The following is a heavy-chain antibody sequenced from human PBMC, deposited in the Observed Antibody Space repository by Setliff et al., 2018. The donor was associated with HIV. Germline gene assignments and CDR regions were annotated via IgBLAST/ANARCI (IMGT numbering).Heavy chain of an antibody. CDR2: IWFDGSYK. D-gene: IGHD1-26*01. CDR1: GFIFSGYA. CDR3: VRDPIEGSPDYFDY. V-gene: IGHV3-30*04. J-gene: IGHJ4*02. Sequence: QPGGSLRLSCAASGFIFSGYAIHWVRQAPGKGLEWVAVIWFDGSYKYYVDSVKGRFTISRDNSRNTLFLQMNNLRPEDTATYYCVRDPIEGSPDYFDYWGQGALVTVSS.